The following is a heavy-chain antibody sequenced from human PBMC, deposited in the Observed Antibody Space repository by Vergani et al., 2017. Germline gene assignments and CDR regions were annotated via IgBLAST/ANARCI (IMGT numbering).Heavy chain of an antibody. J-gene: IGHJ6*03. D-gene: IGHD4-11*01. Sequence: EVQLVESGGGLVQPGRSLRLSCAASGFTFDDYALHWVRQAPGKGLEWVSGMSWNSGSIGYADSVKGRFTISRDNAKNSLYLQMNSLRAEDTALYYCAKGPDHYSSPYYYYYMDVWGKGTTVTVSS. V-gene: IGHV3-9*01. CDR2: MSWNSGSI. CDR1: GFTFDDYA. CDR3: AKGPDHYSSPYYYYYMDV.